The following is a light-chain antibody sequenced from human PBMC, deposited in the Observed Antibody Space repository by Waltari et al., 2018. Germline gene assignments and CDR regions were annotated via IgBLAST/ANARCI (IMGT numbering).Light chain of an antibody. J-gene: IGKJ1*01. CDR1: QSVGSSS. CDR3: QQHGTLPAT. CDR2: RAS. V-gene: IGKV3-20*01. Sequence: IVLTQSPGTASLSPGDRVTLHCRASQSVGSSSLAWYQQKPGQAPRLVIYRASRRATGIPDRFSGSGSGTDFSLTISRMEPEDFAVYYCQQHGTLPATFGQGTKVEIK.